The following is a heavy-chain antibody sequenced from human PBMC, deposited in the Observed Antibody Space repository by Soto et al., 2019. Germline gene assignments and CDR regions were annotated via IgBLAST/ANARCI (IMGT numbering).Heavy chain of an antibody. CDR3: ARERVTTGFHYFYYYMDV. D-gene: IGHD4-17*01. CDR1: GFTFSSYW. J-gene: IGHJ6*03. CDR2: INSDGSST. Sequence: GGSLRLSCAASGFTFSSYWMHWVRQAPGKGLVWVSRINSDGSSTSYADSVKGRFTISRDNAKNTLYLQMNSLRAEDTAVYYCARERVTTGFHYFYYYMDVWGKGTTVTVSS. V-gene: IGHV3-74*01.